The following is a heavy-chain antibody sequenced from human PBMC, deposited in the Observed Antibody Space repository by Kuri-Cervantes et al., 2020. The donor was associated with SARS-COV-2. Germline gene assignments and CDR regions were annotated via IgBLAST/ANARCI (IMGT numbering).Heavy chain of an antibody. CDR2: IYYSGST. CDR1: GGSISSGGYY. CDR3: ARVLDCSGGSCYSDHYYYGMDV. D-gene: IGHD2-15*01. J-gene: IGHJ6*02. Sequence: SETLSLTCTASGGSISSGGYYWSWIRQHPGKGLEWIGYIYYSGSTYYNPSLKSRVTISVDTSKNQFSLKLSSVTAADTAVYYCARVLDCSGGSCYSDHYYYGMDVWGQGTTVTVSS. V-gene: IGHV4-31*03.